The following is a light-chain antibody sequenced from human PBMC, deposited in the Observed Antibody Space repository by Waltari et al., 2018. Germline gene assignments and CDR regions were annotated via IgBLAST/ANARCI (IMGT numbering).Light chain of an antibody. CDR2: GEN. Sequence: SYVLSQPPSVSLAPGQTATISCGGDAIASSSVHWSQHKSGQAPGLVVYGENDRPSGIPERFSGSNSGNTATATLTISRVEAGDEADYYCQVWDATTDHVVFGGGTKLTVL. V-gene: IGLV3-21*02. CDR1: AIASSS. CDR3: QVWDATTDHVV. J-gene: IGLJ2*01.